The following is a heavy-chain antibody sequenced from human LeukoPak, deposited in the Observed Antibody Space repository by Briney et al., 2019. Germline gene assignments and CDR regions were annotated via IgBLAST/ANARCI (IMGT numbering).Heavy chain of an antibody. CDR1: GLTFSNAW. V-gene: IGHV3-15*01. CDR3: TTDYYYSGAWLNY. J-gene: IGHJ4*02. D-gene: IGHD3-22*01. CDR2: IKKKTDGGTT. Sequence: PGGSLRLSCAASGLTFSNAWMSWVRQAPGKGLEWVGRIKKKTDGGTTDYAAPVKGRFTISSDESKDTLYLQMNSLNTEDTSVYYCTTDYYYSGAWLNYWGQGTLVTVSS.